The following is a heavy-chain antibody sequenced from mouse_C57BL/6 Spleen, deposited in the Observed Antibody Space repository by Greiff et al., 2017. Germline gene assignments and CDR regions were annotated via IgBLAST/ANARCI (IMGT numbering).Heavy chain of an antibody. Sequence: QVQLKQPGAELVRPGSSVKLSCKASGYTFTSYWLHWVKQRPIQGLEWIGNIDPSDSETHYNQKFKDKATLTVDKSSSTAYMQLSSLTSEDSAVYYCAAAYYSNGDYFDYWGQGTTLTVSS. CDR1: GYTFTSYW. CDR2: IDPSDSET. V-gene: IGHV1-52*01. J-gene: IGHJ2*01. D-gene: IGHD2-5*01. CDR3: AAAYYSNGDYFDY.